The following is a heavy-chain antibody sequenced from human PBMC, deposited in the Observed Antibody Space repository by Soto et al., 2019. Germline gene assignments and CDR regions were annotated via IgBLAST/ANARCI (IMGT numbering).Heavy chain of an antibody. CDR3: SRGSTYYGFLT. V-gene: IGHV4-30-4*01. D-gene: IGHD3-10*01. J-gene: IGHJ5*02. CDR2: IYYIGTT. Sequence: QVQLQESGPGLVKPSQTLSLTCTVSGDSMGSGDYYWTWIRQPPGKGLEWIGYIYYIGTTFYNPSLESRVNLSIDTSKNHFSLRLTSLTAADTAVYYCSRGSTYYGFLTWGQGTLVTVSS. CDR1: GDSMGSGDYY.